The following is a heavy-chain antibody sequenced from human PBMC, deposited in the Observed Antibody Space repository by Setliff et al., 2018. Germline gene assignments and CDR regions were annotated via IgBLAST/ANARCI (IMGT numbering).Heavy chain of an antibody. D-gene: IGHD3-3*01. CDR2: IKQDGSEK. CDR3: ARGPYYDFWSGYGADAFDI. V-gene: IGHV3-7*01. J-gene: IGHJ3*02. CDR1: GFTFSSYW. Sequence: PGGSLRLSCAASGFTFSSYWMSWVRQAPGKGLEWVANIKQDGSEKYYVDSVKGRFTISRDNAKNSLYLQMNSLRDEDTAVYYCARGPYYDFWSGYGADAFDIWGQGTMVTVSS.